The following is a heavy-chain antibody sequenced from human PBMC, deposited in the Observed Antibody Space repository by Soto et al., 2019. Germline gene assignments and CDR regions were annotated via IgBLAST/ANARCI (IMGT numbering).Heavy chain of an antibody. Sequence: ASVKVSCKASGYTFTSYGISWVRQAPGQGLEWMGWISAYNGNTHYAQKLQGRVTMTTDTSTSTAYMELRSLRSDVTAVYYCVRDQDDFWSGYYTAPSDYWGQGSLVTVSS. CDR3: VRDQDDFWSGYYTAPSDY. D-gene: IGHD3-3*01. V-gene: IGHV1-18*01. CDR1: GYTFTSYG. CDR2: ISAYNGNT. J-gene: IGHJ4*02.